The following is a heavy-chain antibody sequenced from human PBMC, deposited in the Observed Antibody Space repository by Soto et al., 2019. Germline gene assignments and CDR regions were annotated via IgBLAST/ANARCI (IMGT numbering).Heavy chain of an antibody. CDR3: ARVPGGMFVAY. V-gene: IGHV1-3*05. CDR2: INAGNGNT. Sequence: QVQLVQSGAEEKKRVASVKVSCKASGYTCTSYAMHWVRQAPGQRLEWMGWINAGNGNTKYSQKFQGRVTITRDTSARTAYVEMSRLRSEDTAVYYCARVPGGMFVAYWGQGTLVTVSS. D-gene: IGHD3-16*01. J-gene: IGHJ4*02. CDR1: GYTCTSYA.